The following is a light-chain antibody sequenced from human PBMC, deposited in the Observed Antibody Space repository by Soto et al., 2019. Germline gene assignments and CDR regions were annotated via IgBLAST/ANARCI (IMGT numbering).Light chain of an antibody. CDR1: SSNIGAGYD. V-gene: IGLV1-40*01. J-gene: IGLJ3*02. Sequence: QSVLTQPPSVSGAPGQRVTISCTGSSSNIGAGYDVHWYQQLPGTAPKLLIYGNSNRPSGVPDRFSGSKSGNTASLTISGLQAEDEAYYYCCSYAGSATWVFGGGTKLTVL. CDR3: CSYAGSATWV. CDR2: GNS.